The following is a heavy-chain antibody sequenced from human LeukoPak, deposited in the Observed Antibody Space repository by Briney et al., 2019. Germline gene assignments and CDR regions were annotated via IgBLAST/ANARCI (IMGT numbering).Heavy chain of an antibody. CDR3: ARGEHTPLYSKVLPKRYYYYYYMDV. CDR2: IIPIFGTA. D-gene: IGHD2/OR15-2a*01. V-gene: IGHV1-69*05. J-gene: IGHJ6*03. CDR1: GGTFSSYA. Sequence: GASVKVPCKASGGTFSSYAISWVRQAPGQGLEWMGGIIPIFGTANYAQKFQGRVTITTDESTSTAYMELSSLRSEDTAVYYCARGEHTPLYSKVLPKRYYYYYYMDVWGKGTTVTVSS.